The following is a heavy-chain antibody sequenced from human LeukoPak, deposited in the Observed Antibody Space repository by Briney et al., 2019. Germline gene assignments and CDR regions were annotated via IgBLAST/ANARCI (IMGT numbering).Heavy chain of an antibody. D-gene: IGHD4-23*01. J-gene: IGHJ4*02. Sequence: ASVKVSCKVSGYTLTELSMHWVRQAPGKGLEWMGGFDPEDGETIYAQKFQGRVTMTENKSTDTAYMELSSLRSEDKAVYCCATGSDYGGPLRWGQGTLVTVSS. CDR3: ATGSDYGGPLR. CDR2: FDPEDGET. V-gene: IGHV1-24*01. CDR1: GYTLTELS.